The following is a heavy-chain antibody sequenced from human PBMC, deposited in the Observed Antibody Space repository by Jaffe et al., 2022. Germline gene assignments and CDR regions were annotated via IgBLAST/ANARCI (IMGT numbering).Heavy chain of an antibody. Sequence: QITLKESGPTLVKPTQTLTLTCTFSGFSLTTRGVGVGWVRQPPAKALEWLAMIYWNDDTEYSPSMKSRVTIIKDTSKNQVVLTMTDMDPVDTATYYCVHSVGIVVLVTEESFFDVWGQGTVVTVSS. CDR2: IYWNDDT. D-gene: IGHD2-21*02. CDR3: VHSVGIVVLVTEESFFDV. CDR1: GFSLTTRGVG. J-gene: IGHJ3*01. V-gene: IGHV2-5*01.